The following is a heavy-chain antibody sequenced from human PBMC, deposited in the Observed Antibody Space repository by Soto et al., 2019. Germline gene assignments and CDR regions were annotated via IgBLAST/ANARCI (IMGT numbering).Heavy chain of an antibody. V-gene: IGHV4-31*03. CDR3: ARLYYYDSSGYYDLDY. J-gene: IGHJ4*02. CDR2: IYYSGST. CDR1: DGSISSGGYY. Sequence: SETLSLTCTVSDGSISSGGYYWSWISQHPGKGLEWIGYIYYSGSTYYNPSLKSRVTISVDTSKNQFSLKLSSVTAADTAVYYCARLYYYDSSGYYDLDYWGQGTLVTVSS. D-gene: IGHD3-22*01.